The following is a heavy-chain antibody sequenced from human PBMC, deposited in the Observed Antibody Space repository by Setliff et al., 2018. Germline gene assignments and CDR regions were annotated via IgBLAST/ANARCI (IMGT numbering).Heavy chain of an antibody. V-gene: IGHV4-61*02. Sequence: PSETLSLTCTVSGGSLSSGSNYWGWFRQPAGKKLEWIGRIHASGSPDYNPSFKSRVTISRDTSTNQFSLKLGSVTAADTAVYYCARERYFDWFFEDWGHGTLVTVSS. CDR3: ARERYFDWFFED. J-gene: IGHJ4*01. D-gene: IGHD3-9*01. CDR2: IHASGSP. CDR1: GGSLSSGSNY.